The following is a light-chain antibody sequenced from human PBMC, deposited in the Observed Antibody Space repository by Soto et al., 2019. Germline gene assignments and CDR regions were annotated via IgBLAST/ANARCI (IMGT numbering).Light chain of an antibody. CDR2: AAS. CDR1: RAITNH. CDR3: QQNYITPLT. J-gene: IGKJ4*01. V-gene: IGKV1-39*01. Sequence: QLTQSPSPLSASVGDRVSISGRASRAITNHLNWYQQKPGKAPILLVYAASTLETGVPSRFSGSGSGTHFTLTIDNLQPEDVATYFCQQNYITPLTFGGGTKVDIK.